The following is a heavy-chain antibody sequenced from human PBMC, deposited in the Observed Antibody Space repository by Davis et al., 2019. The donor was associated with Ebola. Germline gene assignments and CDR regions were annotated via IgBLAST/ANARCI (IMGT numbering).Heavy chain of an antibody. CDR3: ASRTDY. Sequence: SLKISCAASGFTFDDYAMHWVRQAPGKGLEWVSGISWNSGSIGYADSVKGRFTISRDNAKNSLYLQMNSLRAEDTAVYYCASRTDYWGQGTLVTVSS. CDR2: ISWNSGSI. J-gene: IGHJ4*02. V-gene: IGHV3-9*01. D-gene: IGHD2-2*01. CDR1: GFTFDDYA.